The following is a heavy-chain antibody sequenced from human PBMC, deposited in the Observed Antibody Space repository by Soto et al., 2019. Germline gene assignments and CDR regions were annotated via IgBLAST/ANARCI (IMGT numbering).Heavy chain of an antibody. J-gene: IGHJ4*02. D-gene: IGHD4-17*01. CDR1: WFTGSNND. CDR3: ARRAGQYGDALDY. V-gene: IGHV3-53*04. Sequence: GGSLRLSCAASWFTGSNNDVIWVRQAPGKGLEWVSLIYSGGSTYYADSVKGRFTISRHNSKNTLYLQMNSLRAEDTAVYYCARRAGQYGDALDYWGQGTLVTVSS. CDR2: IYSGGST.